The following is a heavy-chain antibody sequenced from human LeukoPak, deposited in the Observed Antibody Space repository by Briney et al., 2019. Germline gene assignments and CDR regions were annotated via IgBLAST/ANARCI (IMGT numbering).Heavy chain of an antibody. V-gene: IGHV3-23*01. CDR2: ISGSGGSS. Sequence: GGSLRLSCAASGFTFSSYAMTWVRQAPGKGLEWVSGISGSGGSSYSADSVKGRFTISRDNSNKTLYMQMNSLRAEDTAVYYCTKHRGGWIDAFDIWGQGTMVTVSS. D-gene: IGHD5-12*01. CDR1: GFTFSSYA. CDR3: TKHRGGWIDAFDI. J-gene: IGHJ3*02.